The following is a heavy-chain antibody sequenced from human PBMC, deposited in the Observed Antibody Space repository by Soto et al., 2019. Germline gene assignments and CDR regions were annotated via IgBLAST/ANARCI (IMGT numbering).Heavy chain of an antibody. D-gene: IGHD5-12*01. Sequence: GGSLRLSCAASGFTFSSYAMSWVRQAPGKGLEWVSAISGSGGSTYYADSVKGRFTISRDNSKNTLYLQMNSLRAEDTAVYYCAKDDLGYSGHRYYFDYWGQGTLVTVST. CDR2: ISGSGGST. J-gene: IGHJ4*02. CDR1: GFTFSSYA. CDR3: AKDDLGYSGHRYYFDY. V-gene: IGHV3-23*01.